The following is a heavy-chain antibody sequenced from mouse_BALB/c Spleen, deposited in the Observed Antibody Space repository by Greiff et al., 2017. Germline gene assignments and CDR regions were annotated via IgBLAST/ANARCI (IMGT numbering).Heavy chain of an antibody. J-gene: IGHJ2*01. CDR1: GYTFTSYY. V-gene: IGHV1S56*01. CDR2: IYPGNVNT. CDR3: ARGGYGYDY. Sequence: QVQLKESGPELVKPGASVRISCKASGYTFTSYYIHWVKQRPGQGLEWIGWIYPGNVNTKYNEKFKGKATLTADKSSSTAYMQLSSLTSEDSAVYCCARGGYGYDYWGQGTTLTVSS. D-gene: IGHD1-2*01.